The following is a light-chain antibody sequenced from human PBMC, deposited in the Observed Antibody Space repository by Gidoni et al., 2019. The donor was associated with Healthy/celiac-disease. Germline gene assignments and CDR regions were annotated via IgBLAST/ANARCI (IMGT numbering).Light chain of an antibody. V-gene: IGKV3-11*01. CDR1: PSVSSY. J-gene: IGKJ1*01. CDR2: DAS. Sequence: EIVLTQSPATLSLSPGERATLSCRASPSVSSYLAWYQQKPGQAPRLLIYDASTRAPGIPARFSGSGSGTDFTLTISSLEPEDFAVYYCQQRSNWPPWGFGQGTKVEIK. CDR3: QQRSNWPPWG.